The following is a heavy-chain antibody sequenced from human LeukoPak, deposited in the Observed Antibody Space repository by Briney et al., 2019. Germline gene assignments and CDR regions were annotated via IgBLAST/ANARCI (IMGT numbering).Heavy chain of an antibody. CDR1: GGSFSGYY. CDR2: INHSGST. D-gene: IGHD5-18*01. CDR3: ARGRGYSLIYYFDY. V-gene: IGHV4-34*01. J-gene: IGHJ4*02. Sequence: SETLSLTCAVYGGSFSGYYWSWIRQPPGKGLEWIGEINHSGSTNYNPSLKSRVTIPVDTSKNQFSLKLSSVTAADTAVYYCARGRGYSLIYYFDYWGQGTLVTVSS.